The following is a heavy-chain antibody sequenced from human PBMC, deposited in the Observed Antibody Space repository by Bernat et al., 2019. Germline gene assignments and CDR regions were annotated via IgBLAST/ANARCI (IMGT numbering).Heavy chain of an antibody. J-gene: IGHJ5*02. D-gene: IGHD6-19*01. CDR3: WRLLLGGYSSDWDL. CDR2: IWYDGSNT. CDR1: GFSFSSYG. V-gene: IGHV3-33*01. Sequence: QVQLVESGGGVVQPGRSLRLSCAASGFSFSSYGMHWVRQAPGKGLEWVAVIWYDGSNTYYADSVKGRITISRDNSKNTLFLQMNSLRAEETAVYYCWRLLLGGYSSDWDLWGQGTLGTVSS.